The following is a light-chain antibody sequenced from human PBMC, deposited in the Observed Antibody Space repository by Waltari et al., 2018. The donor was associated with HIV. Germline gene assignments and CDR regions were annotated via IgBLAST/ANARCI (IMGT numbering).Light chain of an antibody. J-gene: IGKJ4*01. V-gene: IGKV1-39*01. CDR3: QQNYITPPT. CDR1: QSISTY. CDR2: AAS. Sequence: DIQMTQSPSSLSASVGDRVTITCRASQSISTYLNWYQQKPGKAPKPLIYAASKLQSGVPSRFSGSGSGTDFTLTISSLQPEDSATYYCQQNYITPPTFGGGAKVEIK.